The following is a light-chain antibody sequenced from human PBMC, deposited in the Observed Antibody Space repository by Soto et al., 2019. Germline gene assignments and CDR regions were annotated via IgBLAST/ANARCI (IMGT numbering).Light chain of an antibody. V-gene: IGKV1-5*03. Sequence: DIQMTQSPSTLSASVGDRVTITCRASQSISSWLAWYQQKPGKAPKLLIYKASSLESGVPSTFSGRGSVTEFTHTISSLQPDDCATYYCQHYTTYPLTFGRGTKVDIK. CDR2: KAS. J-gene: IGKJ4*01. CDR3: QHYTTYPLT. CDR1: QSISSW.